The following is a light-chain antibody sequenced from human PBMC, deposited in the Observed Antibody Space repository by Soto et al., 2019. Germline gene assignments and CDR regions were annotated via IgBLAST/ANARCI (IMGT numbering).Light chain of an antibody. J-gene: IGKJ3*01. CDR1: QSVTNY. Sequence: DIQMTQSPSSLSASVGDRVTITCRSSQSVTNYLNWYQHKPGKAPKLLIYAASSLQSGIPSRFSGSGSGKDFTLTISSLQPEDFATYFCQQSHNTPFTFGPGTKVDI. V-gene: IGKV1-39*01. CDR2: AAS. CDR3: QQSHNTPFT.